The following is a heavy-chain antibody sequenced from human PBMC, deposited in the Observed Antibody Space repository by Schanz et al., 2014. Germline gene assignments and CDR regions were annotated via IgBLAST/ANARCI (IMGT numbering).Heavy chain of an antibody. Sequence: EVHLVESGGGLVKRGGSLRLSCAASGFTISSYSMNWVRQAPGKGLEWVSYISGTTTYTNYADSVKGRFTISRDNAKNSLYLQMNSLRAEDTAVYYCARDSRPNYDFLTAYYSIDYWGQGTLVTVSS. V-gene: IGHV3-21*05. CDR3: ARDSRPNYDFLTAYYSIDY. D-gene: IGHD3-9*01. CDR2: ISGTTTYT. CDR1: GFTISSYS. J-gene: IGHJ4*02.